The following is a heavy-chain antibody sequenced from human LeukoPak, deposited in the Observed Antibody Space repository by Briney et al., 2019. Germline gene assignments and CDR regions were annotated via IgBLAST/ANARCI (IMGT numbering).Heavy chain of an antibody. J-gene: IGHJ4*02. Sequence: TGRSLRLSCAASGFTFSSYAMSWVRQAPGKGLEWVSAISGSGGSTYYADSVKGRFTISRDNSKNTLYLQMNSLRAEDTAVYYCAKGPYCSSTSCQGGGFDYWGQGTLVTVSS. V-gene: IGHV3-23*01. CDR1: GFTFSSYA. CDR2: ISGSGGST. D-gene: IGHD2-2*01. CDR3: AKGPYCSSTSCQGGGFDY.